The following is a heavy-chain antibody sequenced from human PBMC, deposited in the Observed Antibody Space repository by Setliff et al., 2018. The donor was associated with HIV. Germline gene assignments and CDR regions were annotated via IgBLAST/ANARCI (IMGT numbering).Heavy chain of an antibody. CDR1: GYSVSSGYY. CDR3: ARHSSSGYLPYYFDY. CDR2: IYYSGST. V-gene: IGHV4-38-2*01. J-gene: IGHJ4*02. D-gene: IGHD3-3*01. Sequence: SETLSLTCAVSGYSVSSGYYWGWIRQPPGKGLEWIASIYYSGSTYYAPSLKSRVTISVDTSKNQFSLKLTSVTAADTSVYYCARHSSSGYLPYYFDYWGQGTLVTVSS.